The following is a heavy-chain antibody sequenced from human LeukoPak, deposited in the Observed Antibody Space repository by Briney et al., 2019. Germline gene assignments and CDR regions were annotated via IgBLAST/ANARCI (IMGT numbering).Heavy chain of an antibody. CDR1: GGSFSGYF. J-gene: IGHJ4*02. D-gene: IGHD3-22*01. CDR2: INHSGST. V-gene: IGHV4-34*01. Sequence: PSETLSLTCAVYGGSFSGYFWSWIRQPPGKGLGWIGEINHSGSTNYNPSLKSRVTISVDTSKNQFSLKLSSVPAADTAVYYCARGFRAYYYDSSGSKGYWGQGTLVTVSS. CDR3: ARGFRAYYYDSSGSKGY.